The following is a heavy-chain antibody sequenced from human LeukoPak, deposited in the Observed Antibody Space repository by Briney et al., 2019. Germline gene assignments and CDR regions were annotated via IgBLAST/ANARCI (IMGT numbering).Heavy chain of an antibody. V-gene: IGHV3-48*01. D-gene: IGHD6-19*01. J-gene: IGHJ3*02. CDR1: GFIFAGYT. CDR2: ISPSGGNT. CDR3: ASRRSGWPNDACDI. Sequence: GGSLRLSCAGSGFIFAGYTMNWVRKAPGKGLQWLAYISPSGGNTLYADSVKGRFTISRDNVKNVVYLQMNSLTPEDTALYYCASRRSGWPNDACDIWGQGTMVTVTS.